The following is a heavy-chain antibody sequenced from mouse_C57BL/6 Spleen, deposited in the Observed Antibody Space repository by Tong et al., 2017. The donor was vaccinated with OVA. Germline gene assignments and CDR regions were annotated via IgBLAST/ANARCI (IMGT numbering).Heavy chain of an antibody. CDR3: ARVGLDAMDY. D-gene: IGHD2-2*01. V-gene: IGHV5-6*01. Sequence: EVQLQESGGDLVKPGGSLKLSCAASGFTFSSYGMSWVRQTPDKRLEWVATISSGGSYTYYPDSVKGRFTISRDNAKKTLYLQMRRQKSEDTAMYYCARVGLDAMDYWGQGTSVTVAS. J-gene: IGHJ4*01. CDR2: ISSGGSYT. CDR1: GFTFSSYG.